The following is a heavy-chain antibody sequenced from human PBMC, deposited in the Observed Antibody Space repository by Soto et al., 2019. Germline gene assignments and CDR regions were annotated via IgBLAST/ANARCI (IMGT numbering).Heavy chain of an antibody. J-gene: IGHJ4*02. CDR3: AKDRGSSGGWSFDN. CDR1: GFTFSSYA. V-gene: IGHV3-23*01. Sequence: EVQLLESGGCLVQPGGSLRLSCAASGFTFSSYAMTWVRQAPGTGLDWVSAVSGSGGSTYYADSVKARFTISRDKSKNTLYLHMNSLRADDTAVYYCAKDRGSSGGWSFDNWGQGTQVTVSS. CDR2: VSGSGGST. D-gene: IGHD6-13*01.